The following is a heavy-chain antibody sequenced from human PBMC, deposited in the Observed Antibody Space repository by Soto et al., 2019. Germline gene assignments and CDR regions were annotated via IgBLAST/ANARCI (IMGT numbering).Heavy chain of an antibody. CDR3: ARDKARYYYGSGSSTLFHY. Sequence: SETLSLTCTVSGGSISNYYWNWIRQSPGKGLEWIGYIYSSGSTHYNPSLQNRVTISIDTSKNQVSLKVNSVTAADTAVYYCARDKARYYYGSGSSTLFHYWGQGTLVTVSS. J-gene: IGHJ4*02. D-gene: IGHD3-10*01. CDR1: GGSISNYY. V-gene: IGHV4-59*01. CDR2: IYSSGST.